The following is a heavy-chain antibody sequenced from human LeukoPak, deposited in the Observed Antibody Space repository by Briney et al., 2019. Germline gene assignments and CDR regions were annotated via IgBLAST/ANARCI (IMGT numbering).Heavy chain of an antibody. V-gene: IGHV3-30-3*01. J-gene: IGHJ4*02. CDR2: ISYDGSSK. CDR3: AREGTLYYFDY. CDR1: GFTFSSYA. Sequence: GGSLRLSCAASGFTFSSYAMHWVRQAPGKGLEWVAVISYDGSSKYYADSVKGRFTISRDNSKNTLYLQMNSLRAEDTAVYYGAREGTLYYFDYWGQGTLVTVSS. D-gene: IGHD3-10*01.